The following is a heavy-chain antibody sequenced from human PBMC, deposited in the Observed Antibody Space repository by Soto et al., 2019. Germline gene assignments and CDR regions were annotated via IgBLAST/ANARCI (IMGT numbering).Heavy chain of an antibody. CDR1: GFTLSSYE. Sequence: EVQVVESGGGLVQPGGSLRLSCAASGFTLSSYEMNWVRQAPGKGLEWVSYISTSGSTRYYADSVKGRFTISRDNAKNSLYLQTNSLRAEDTALYYCARDNYYYYGADVWGQGTTVTVSS. V-gene: IGHV3-48*03. CDR2: ISTSGSTR. J-gene: IGHJ6*02. CDR3: ARDNYYYYGADV.